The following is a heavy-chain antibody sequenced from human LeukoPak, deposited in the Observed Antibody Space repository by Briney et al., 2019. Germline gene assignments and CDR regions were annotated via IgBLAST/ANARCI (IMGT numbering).Heavy chain of an antibody. V-gene: IGHV4-59*01. Sequence: PSETLSLTCTVSGGSINNYYWSWIRQPPGKGLEWIGYIHNNGRTNYNPSLKSRVTMSLDTSKNQFSLNLRSVTAADTAVYYCATGETGSTLGGYWGQGTLVTVSS. CDR1: GGSINNYY. CDR3: ATGETGSTLGGY. D-gene: IGHD1-1*01. CDR2: IHNNGRT. J-gene: IGHJ4*02.